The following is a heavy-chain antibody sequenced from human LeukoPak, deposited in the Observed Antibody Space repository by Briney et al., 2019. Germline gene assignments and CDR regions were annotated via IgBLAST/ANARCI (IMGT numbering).Heavy chain of an antibody. CDR1: GGTFSSYA. J-gene: IGHJ4*02. CDR2: IIPILGIA. CDR3: ARDDDADWNIDY. Sequence: SVKVSCKASGGTFSSYAISWVRQAPGQGLEWMGRIIPILGIANYAQKFQSRVTITADKSTSTAYMELSSLRSEDTAVYYCARDDDADWNIDYWGQGTLVTVSS. D-gene: IGHD1/OR15-1a*01. V-gene: IGHV1-69*04.